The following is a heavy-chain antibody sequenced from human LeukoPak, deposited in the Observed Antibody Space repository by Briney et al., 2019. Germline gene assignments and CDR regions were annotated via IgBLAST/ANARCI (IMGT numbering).Heavy chain of an antibody. D-gene: IGHD4-17*01. CDR2: ISGSGGST. J-gene: IGHJ4*02. CDR3: AKGIDYGDYVPYFDY. V-gene: IGHV3-23*01. Sequence: GGSLRLSCAASGFTFSSYAMSWVRQAPGKGLEWVSAISGSGGSTYYADSVKGRFTISRDNSKNTLYLQMNSLRAEDTAVYYCAKGIDYGDYVPYFDYWGQGTLVTVSS. CDR1: GFTFSSYA.